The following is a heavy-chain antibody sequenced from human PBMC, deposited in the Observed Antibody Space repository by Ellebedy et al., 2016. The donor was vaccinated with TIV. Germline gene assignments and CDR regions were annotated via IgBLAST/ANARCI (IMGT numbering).Heavy chain of an antibody. CDR3: VRVVGRSMAYNWFDP. CDR2: ISGSSGTT. V-gene: IGHV3-23*01. D-gene: IGHD2/OR15-2a*01. Sequence: GGSLRLXXAASGFTFNNDAMGWVRQAPGEGLEWVSTISGSSGTTYYADSVKGRFTISRDNSRNTLYLQMSSLRAEDTAKYYCVRVVGRSMAYNWFDPWGQGTLVTVSA. J-gene: IGHJ5*02. CDR1: GFTFNNDA.